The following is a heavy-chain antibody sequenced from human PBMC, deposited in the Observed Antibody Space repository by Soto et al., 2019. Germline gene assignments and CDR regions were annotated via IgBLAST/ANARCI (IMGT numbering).Heavy chain of an antibody. V-gene: IGHV3-30-3*01. J-gene: IGHJ4*02. CDR3: ARGEPRYYSY. CDR2: ISYDGDNK. Sequence: QVQLVESGGGVVQPGRSLRLSCTVSGFSLDGFAMNWVRQAPGKGLEWVAIISYDGDNKYLADSVKGRFTISKDSLKKTVYLQMDSLRPDDTATYYCARGEPRYYSYWGQGTLVIVSS. D-gene: IGHD3-9*01. CDR1: GFSLDGFA.